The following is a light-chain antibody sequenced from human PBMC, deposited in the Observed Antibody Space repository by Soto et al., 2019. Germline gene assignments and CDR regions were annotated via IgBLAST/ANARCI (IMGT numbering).Light chain of an antibody. J-gene: IGKJ5*01. CDR3: HQYYTYST. Sequence: EIVLTQSPATLSLSPGERATISCRASQSVTSSYLAWYQQKPGQDPRLLIYDAFNRATGIPARFSGSGSGTDFTLASRRPEPYDFANCYLHQYYTYSTVGQGTRLEIK. CDR2: DAF. CDR1: QSVTSSY. V-gene: IGKV3D-20*02.